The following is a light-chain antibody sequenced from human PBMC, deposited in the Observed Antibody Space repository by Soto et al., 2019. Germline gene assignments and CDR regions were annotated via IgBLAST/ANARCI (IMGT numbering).Light chain of an antibody. CDR1: TSNIGADYH. CDR2: GNT. Sequence: QSVLTQPPSVSGAPGQRVTIFCTGSTSNIGADYHVHWYRQLPGTAPRLLIYGNTNRPSGVPGRFSGSKSGTSASLAITGIQAEDDGNYYCKSYDNSLRAYVFGTGTKVTV. CDR3: KSYDNSLRAYV. V-gene: IGLV1-40*01. J-gene: IGLJ1*01.